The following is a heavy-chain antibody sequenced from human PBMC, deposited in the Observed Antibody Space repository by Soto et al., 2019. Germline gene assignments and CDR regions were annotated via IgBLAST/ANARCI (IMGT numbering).Heavy chain of an antibody. V-gene: IGHV3-53*01. D-gene: IGHD3-10*01. Sequence: PXGSLRLSCSASGFTVSTNSMSWVRQAPGKGLEWVSLIYSGGSTYYADSVKGRFTISRDSSKNTLCLQMNSLRAEDTAVYYCAGVGGSGSYQLDYWGQGTLVTVSS. CDR1: GFTVSTNS. J-gene: IGHJ4*02. CDR2: IYSGGST. CDR3: AGVGGSGSYQLDY.